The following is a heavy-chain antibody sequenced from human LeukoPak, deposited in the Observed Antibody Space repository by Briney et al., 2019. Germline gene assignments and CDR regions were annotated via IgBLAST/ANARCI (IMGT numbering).Heavy chain of an antibody. CDR3: ARTLGYCSGGSCYAQLDY. D-gene: IGHD2-15*01. V-gene: IGHV3-21*01. CDR2: ISSSSSYI. Sequence: PGGSLRLSCAASGSTFSSYSMNWVRQAPGKGLEWVSSISSSSSYIYYADSVKGRFTISRDNAKNSLYLQMNSLRAEDTAVYYCARTLGYCSGGSCYAQLDYWGQGTLVTVSP. CDR1: GSTFSSYS. J-gene: IGHJ4*02.